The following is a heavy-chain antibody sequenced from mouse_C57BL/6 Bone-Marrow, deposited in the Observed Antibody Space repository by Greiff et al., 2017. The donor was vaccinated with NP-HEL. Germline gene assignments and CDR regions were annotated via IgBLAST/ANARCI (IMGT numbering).Heavy chain of an antibody. CDR3: ARLFDY. V-gene: IGHV1-19*01. Sequence: EVHLVESGPVLVKPGASVKMSCKASGYTFTDYYMNWVKQSHGKSLEWIGVINPYNGGTSYNQKFKGKATLTVDKSSSTAYMELNSLTSEDSAVYYCARLFDYWGQGTTLTVSS. CDR1: GYTFTDYY. J-gene: IGHJ2*01. CDR2: INPYNGGT.